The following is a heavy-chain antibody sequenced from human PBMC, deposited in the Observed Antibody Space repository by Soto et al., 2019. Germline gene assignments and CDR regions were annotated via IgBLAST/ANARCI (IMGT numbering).Heavy chain of an antibody. CDR1: GFTFSTYA. D-gene: IGHD3-10*01. CDR3: AKHRAGYGSGSDTFYLDF. V-gene: IGHV3-23*01. CDR2: LSGSGGTT. J-gene: IGHJ4*02. Sequence: VGSLRLSCSTSGFTFSTYAMNWVRQAPGKGLEWVSALSGSGGTTYYADSVRGRFTISRDDSKNTLFLQMSSLRAEDTALYYCAKHRAGYGSGSDTFYLDFWGQETLVTVSS.